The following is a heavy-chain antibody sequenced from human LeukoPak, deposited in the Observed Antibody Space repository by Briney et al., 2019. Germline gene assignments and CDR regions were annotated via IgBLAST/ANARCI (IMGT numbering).Heavy chain of an antibody. CDR1: GFTFSYAW. V-gene: IGHV3-15*01. D-gene: IGHD3-22*01. CDR3: TTVRSGYGAFDI. Sequence: PGGSLRLSCAASGFTFSYAWMTWVRQAPGKGLEWVSRIKSIADGGTTDYAAPVKGRFTISRDDSKNTLYLQVNSLKTEDTALYYCTTVRSGYGAFDIWGQGTMVTVSS. J-gene: IGHJ3*02. CDR2: IKSIADGGTT.